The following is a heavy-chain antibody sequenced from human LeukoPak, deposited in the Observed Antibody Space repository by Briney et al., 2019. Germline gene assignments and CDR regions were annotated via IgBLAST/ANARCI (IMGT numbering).Heavy chain of an antibody. D-gene: IGHD3-22*01. CDR1: GFTFDDYG. CDR3: VRALYDGSGYYSHFDY. Sequence: GGSLRLSCAASGFTFDDYGMSWVRQAPGKGLEWVSSITRSSIYTYYADSVKGRFTISRDNAKKSLYLQMSSLRTEDTAVYYCVRALYDGSGYYSHFDYWGQGTLVTVSS. CDR2: ITRSSIYT. J-gene: IGHJ4*02. V-gene: IGHV3-21*01.